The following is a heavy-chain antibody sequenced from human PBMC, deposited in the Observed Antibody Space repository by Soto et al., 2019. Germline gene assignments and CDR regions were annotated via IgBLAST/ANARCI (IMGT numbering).Heavy chain of an antibody. CDR3: ASGLMGELELFWFDP. Sequence: ETLSLTCAVYGGSFSGYYWSWIRQPPGKGLEWIGEINHSGSTNYNPSLKSRVTISVDTSKNQFSLKLSSVTAADTAVYYCASGLMGELELFWFDPWGQGTLVTVSS. J-gene: IGHJ5*02. V-gene: IGHV4-34*01. D-gene: IGHD1-7*01. CDR2: INHSGST. CDR1: GGSFSGYY.